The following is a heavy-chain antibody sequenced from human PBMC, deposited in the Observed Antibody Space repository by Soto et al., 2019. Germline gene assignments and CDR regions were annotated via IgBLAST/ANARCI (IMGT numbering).Heavy chain of an antibody. CDR2: IKTDGSST. J-gene: IGHJ4*02. V-gene: IGHV3-74*01. CDR1: GFTFSNYW. Sequence: HPGGSLRLSCAASGFTFSNYWMHWVRQAPGEGLVWVSRIKTDGSSTSYADSVKGRFTISRDNAKNTMYLQMNSLRAEDTAVYYCARVGVGHYEFDYWGQGTLVTVSS. CDR3: ARVGVGHYEFDY. D-gene: IGHD3-16*01.